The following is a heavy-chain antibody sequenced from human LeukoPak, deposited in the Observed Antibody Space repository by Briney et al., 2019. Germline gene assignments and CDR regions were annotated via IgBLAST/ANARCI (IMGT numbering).Heavy chain of an antibody. D-gene: IGHD1-26*01. CDR1: GVTLSTYA. CDR2: ISWNSGSI. Sequence: QPGGSLRLSCAASGVTLSTYAMHWVRQAPGKGLEWVSGISWNSGSIGYADSVKGRFTISRDNAKNSLYLQVNSLRAEDTALYYCAKDHYSGSYYGANGFDYWAREPWSPSPQ. J-gene: IGHJ4*02. CDR3: AKDHYSGSYYGANGFDY. V-gene: IGHV3-9*01.